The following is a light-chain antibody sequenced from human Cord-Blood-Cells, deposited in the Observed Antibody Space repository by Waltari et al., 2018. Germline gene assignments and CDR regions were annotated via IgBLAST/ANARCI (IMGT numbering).Light chain of an antibody. CDR3: SSYTSSSTLVV. CDR2: DVS. J-gene: IGLJ2*01. Sequence: QSSLTQPASVSGSPGPSLTIACTGSSRDGGGYYYVSPYKPHPGKAPKLMIYDVSNRPSGVSNRFSGSKSGNSASLTISGLQAEDEADYYCSSYTSSSTLVVFGGGTKLTVL. V-gene: IGLV2-14*01. CDR1: SRDGGGYYY.